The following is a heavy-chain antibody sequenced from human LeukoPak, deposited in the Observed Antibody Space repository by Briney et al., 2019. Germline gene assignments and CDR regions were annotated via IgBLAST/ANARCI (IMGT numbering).Heavy chain of an antibody. CDR3: ARSVTSLFYYFDY. CDR2: ISGRGDRT. D-gene: IGHD4-17*01. J-gene: IGHJ4*02. V-gene: IGHV3-23*01. Sequence: PGRSLRLSCAASGFTLNNYAVSWVRQAPEKGLEWVSSISGRGDRTLYADSVRGRFTISGDFSKNTLYLQMNGLRAEDTAVYFCARSVTSLFYYFDYWGQGSLVTVSS. CDR1: GFTLNNYA.